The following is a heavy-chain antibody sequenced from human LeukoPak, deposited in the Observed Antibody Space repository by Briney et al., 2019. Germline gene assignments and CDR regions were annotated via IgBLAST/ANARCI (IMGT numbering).Heavy chain of an antibody. D-gene: IGHD3-9*01. J-gene: IGHJ4*02. CDR1: GYTFTGYY. V-gene: IGHV1-2*02. CDR2: INPNSGGT. Sequence: ASVKVSCKPSGYTFTGYYMHWVRQAAGQGLEWMGWINPNSGGTNYAQILQGRVTMTRDTSISTAYMELSRLRSNDTAVYDCERDRGSTRYFDWLPSETDFDYWGQGTLVTVSS. CDR3: ERDRGSTRYFDWLPSETDFDY.